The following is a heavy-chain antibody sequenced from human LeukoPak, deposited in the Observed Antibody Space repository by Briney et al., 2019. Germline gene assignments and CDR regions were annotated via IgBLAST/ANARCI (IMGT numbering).Heavy chain of an antibody. Sequence: GGSLRLSCAASGVTFSSYAMSWVRQAPGKGLEWVSAISGSGSTYYADSVKGRFTLSRDNSKNTLYLQMNSLRAEDTAVYYCATPVYCSSTSCYSSRWGQGTLVTVSS. CDR1: GVTFSSYA. J-gene: IGHJ4*02. V-gene: IGHV3-23*01. CDR2: ISGSGST. D-gene: IGHD2-2*02. CDR3: ATPVYCSSTSCYSSR.